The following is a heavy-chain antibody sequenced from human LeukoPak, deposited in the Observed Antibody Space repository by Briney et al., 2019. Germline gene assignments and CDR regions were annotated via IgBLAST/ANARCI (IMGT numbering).Heavy chain of an antibody. Sequence: ASVKVSCKASGYTFTSYAMHWVRQAPGQRLEWMGWINAGNGNTKYSQKFQGRVTITRDTSASTAYMELSSLRSEDTAVYYCARATIFGVPTYDYWGQGTLVTVSS. CDR2: INAGNGNT. D-gene: IGHD3-3*01. CDR1: GYTFTSYA. V-gene: IGHV1-3*01. J-gene: IGHJ4*02. CDR3: ARATIFGVPTYDY.